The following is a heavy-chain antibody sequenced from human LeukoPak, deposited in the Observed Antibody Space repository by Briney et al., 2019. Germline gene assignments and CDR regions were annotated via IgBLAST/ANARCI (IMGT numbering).Heavy chain of an antibody. D-gene: IGHD5-24*01. CDR3: ARCKRRLLNQAAPYYFDY. Sequence: GASVKVSCKASGGTFSSYAISWVRQAPGQGLEWMGGIIPIFGTANYAQKFQGRVTMTRDMSTSTAYMELSSLRSEDTAVYYCARCKRRLLNQAAPYYFDYWGQGTLVTVSS. CDR2: IIPIFGTA. CDR1: GGTFSSYA. J-gene: IGHJ4*02. V-gene: IGHV1-69*05.